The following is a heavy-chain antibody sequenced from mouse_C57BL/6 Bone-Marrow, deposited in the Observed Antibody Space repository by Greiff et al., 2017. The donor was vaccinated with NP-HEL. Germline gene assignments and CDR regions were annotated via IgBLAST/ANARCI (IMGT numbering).Heavy chain of an antibody. CDR2: IYPGGGYT. CDR3: ARWGDYDERYFDV. Sequence: QVQLKQSGAELVRPGTSVKMSCKASGYTFTNYWIGWAKQRPGHGLEWIGDIYPGGGYTNYNEKFKGKATLTADKSSSTAYMQFSSLTSEDSAIYYCARWGDYDERYFDVWGTGTTVTVSS. CDR1: GYTFTNYW. J-gene: IGHJ1*03. V-gene: IGHV1-63*01. D-gene: IGHD2-4*01.